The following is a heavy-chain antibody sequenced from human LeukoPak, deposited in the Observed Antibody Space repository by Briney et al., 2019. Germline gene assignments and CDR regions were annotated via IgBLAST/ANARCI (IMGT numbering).Heavy chain of an antibody. CDR1: GYTFTSYY. V-gene: IGHV1-46*01. CDR2: INPSGGST. CDR3: ARKTYYYDSSGYDFDY. J-gene: IGHJ4*02. D-gene: IGHD3-22*01. Sequence: ASVKVSCKASGYTFTSYYMHWVRQAPGQGLEWMGIINPSGGSTSYAQKFQGRVTMTRDMSTSTVYMELSSLRSEDTAVYYCARKTYYYDSSGYDFDYWGQGTLVTVSS.